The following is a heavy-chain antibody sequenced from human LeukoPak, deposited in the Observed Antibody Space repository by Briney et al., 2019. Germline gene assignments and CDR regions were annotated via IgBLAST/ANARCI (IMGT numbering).Heavy chain of an antibody. D-gene: IGHD6-19*01. Sequence: ASVKVSCKASGYTFTSYGISWVRQAPGKGLEWMGGFDPEDGETIYAQKFQGRVTMTEDTSTDTAYMELSSLRSEDTAVYYCATVSDSSGWEREGYWGQGTLVTVSS. CDR2: FDPEDGET. J-gene: IGHJ4*02. V-gene: IGHV1-24*01. CDR1: GYTFTSYG. CDR3: ATVSDSSGWEREGY.